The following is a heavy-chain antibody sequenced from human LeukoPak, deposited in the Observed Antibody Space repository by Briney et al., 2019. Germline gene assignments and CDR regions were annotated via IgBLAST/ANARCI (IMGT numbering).Heavy chain of an antibody. J-gene: IGHJ4*02. CDR1: GFTFSSYG. D-gene: IGHD1-26*01. V-gene: IGHV3-23*01. CDR3: AKVGNLAASGSYYENY. CDR2: ISGSGGST. Sequence: PGGSLRLSCAASGFTFSSYGMSWVRQAPGKGLEWVSAISGSGGSTYYADSVKGRFTISRDNSKNTLYLQMNSLRAEDTAVYYCAKVGNLAASGSYYENYWGQGTLVTVSS.